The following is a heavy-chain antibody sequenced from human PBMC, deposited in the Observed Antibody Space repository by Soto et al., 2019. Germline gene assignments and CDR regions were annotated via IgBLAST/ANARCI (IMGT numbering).Heavy chain of an antibody. Sequence: QVQLVESGGGLVKPGGSLRLSCVASGFTFSDHYMTWIRQAPGKGLEWLSYISTSSSYTNYAASVKGRFTISRDNAMNSLYLQMNSLRAEDTAVYYGARLRLTGYFDYWGQGTLVTVSS. V-gene: IGHV3-11*05. J-gene: IGHJ4*02. CDR1: GFTFSDHY. CDR3: ARLRLTGYFDY. CDR2: ISTSSSYT.